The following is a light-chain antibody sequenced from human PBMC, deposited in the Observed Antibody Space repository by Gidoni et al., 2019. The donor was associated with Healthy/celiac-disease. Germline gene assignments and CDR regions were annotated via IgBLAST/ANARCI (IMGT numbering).Light chain of an antibody. CDR2: VSS. CDR3: QQYGSSPIT. CDR1: QSVSSSY. J-gene: IGKJ5*01. V-gene: IGKV3-20*01. Sequence: EIVLTQYPGTLSLSPGEIATLSCRVSQSVSSSYLAWYQQKPGQAPRRLIYVSSSRATGIPDRFRGRGSGTDFTLTISRLEPEDFAVYYCQQYGSSPITFXXXTRLEIK.